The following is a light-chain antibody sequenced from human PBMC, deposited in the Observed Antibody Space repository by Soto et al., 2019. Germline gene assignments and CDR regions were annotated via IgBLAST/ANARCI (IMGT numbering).Light chain of an antibody. J-gene: IGKJ5*01. Sequence: EIPRTESASSMSASVGDRVTITCGASQGIGNDLGWYQQKQGKAPKILIYKASSLETGVPSRFSGSVSGTKGTITIISLKKDDGSTYYCQHYNSYIITFGQGTRLEIK. CDR3: QHYNSYIIT. CDR2: KAS. CDR1: QGIGND. V-gene: IGKV1-5*03.